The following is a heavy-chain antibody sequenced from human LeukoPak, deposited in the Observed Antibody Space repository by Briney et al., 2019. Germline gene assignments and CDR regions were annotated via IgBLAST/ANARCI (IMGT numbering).Heavy chain of an antibody. CDR1: GYSFTSYW. CDR3: ARHFPHYYYDSSGLEFGWFDP. CDR2: IYPGDSDT. V-gene: IGHV5-51*01. J-gene: IGHJ5*02. Sequence: PGGSLRLSCKGSGYSFTSYWIGWVRQMPGKGLEWMGIIYPGDSDTRYSPSFQGQVTISADKSISTAYLQWSSLKASDTAMYYCARHFPHYYYDSSGLEFGWFDPWGQGTLVTVSS. D-gene: IGHD3-22*01.